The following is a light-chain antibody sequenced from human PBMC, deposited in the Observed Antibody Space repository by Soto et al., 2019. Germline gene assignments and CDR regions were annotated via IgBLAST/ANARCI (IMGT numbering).Light chain of an antibody. CDR2: GAS. V-gene: IGKV1-5*03. J-gene: IGKJ1*01. Sequence: DIQMTQSPSTLSASVGDRVTITCRASQNIDRWLAWYQQKPGKAPNLLIYGASSLESGVPSRFSGSGSGTEFTLTIRRLRPDDFATYYCQQYNSYPWTFGQGTKVEIK. CDR1: QNIDRW. CDR3: QQYNSYPWT.